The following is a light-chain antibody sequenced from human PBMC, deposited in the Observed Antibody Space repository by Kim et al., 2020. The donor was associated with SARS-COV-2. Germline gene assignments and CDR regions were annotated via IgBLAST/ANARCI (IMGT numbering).Light chain of an antibody. V-gene: IGKV1-12*01. CDR3: QQAISFPLT. J-gene: IGKJ4*01. Sequence: APVGYRVAVTSRASPGRGPWLAWCRQKPGGVPRLLMYTASTLQGGVPSRFSGSGSGTDFILTISSLQPGDFATYYCQQAISFPLTFGGGTKVYIK. CDR2: TAS. CDR1: PGRGPW.